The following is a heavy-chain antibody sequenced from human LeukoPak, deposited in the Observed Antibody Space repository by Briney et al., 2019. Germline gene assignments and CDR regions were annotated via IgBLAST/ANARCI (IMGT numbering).Heavy chain of an antibody. Sequence: GESLKISCQTSGYSFLNYWIGWVRQMPGKGLEWMGIIYPGDSDIRYSPPFQGQVTISADKSISTAYLQWNSLKASDTAMYYCVRAAFCSGGSCYWFDPWGQGTLVTVSS. V-gene: IGHV5-51*01. CDR2: IYPGDSDI. D-gene: IGHD2-15*01. J-gene: IGHJ5*02. CDR3: VRAAFCSGGSCYWFDP. CDR1: GYSFLNYW.